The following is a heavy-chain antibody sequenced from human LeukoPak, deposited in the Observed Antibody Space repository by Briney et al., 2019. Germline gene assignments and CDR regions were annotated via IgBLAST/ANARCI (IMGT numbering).Heavy chain of an antibody. J-gene: IGHJ4*02. D-gene: IGHD2-8*02. V-gene: IGHV5-10-1*01. CDR1: GYSFYSYW. CDR2: IDPGDSFT. Sequence: GESLKISCKGSGYSFYSYWISRVRQMPGKGLELMGRIDPGDSFTKYRPSLEGRVTISADKSLSTVYLQWSSLKASDTAIYYCARDGGGVSSWVSHWGQGTLVTVSS. CDR3: ARDGGGVSSWVSH.